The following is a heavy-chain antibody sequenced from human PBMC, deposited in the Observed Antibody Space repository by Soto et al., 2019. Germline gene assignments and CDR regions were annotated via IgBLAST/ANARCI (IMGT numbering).Heavy chain of an antibody. J-gene: IGHJ6*02. CDR3: ATQTISNTWGV. D-gene: IGHD3-16*01. CDR1: GAHITTTKW. V-gene: IGHV4-4*02. Sequence: QVQLQESGPGLVKPSETLSRTCTVPGAHITTTKWWAWVRLPPGKGLEWIGELSRGDERSSNPSLEGRFTMSLDKSNNHFSLKLTSVTAADTAIYYCATQTISNTWGVWGRGTSVTVSS. CDR2: LSRGDER.